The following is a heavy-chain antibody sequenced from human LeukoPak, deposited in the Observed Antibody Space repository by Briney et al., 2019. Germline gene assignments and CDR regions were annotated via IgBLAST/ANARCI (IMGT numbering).Heavy chain of an antibody. CDR1: GFTFSSYS. V-gene: IGHV3-48*04. CDR3: AKQGGYSDYETLDY. CDR2: ISSSHGTI. Sequence: PGGSLRLSCAASGFTFSSYSMNWVRQAPGKGLEWVSYISSSHGTIYYAESVKGRFTISRDNTKNSLYLQMNSLRPEDTAVYYCAKQGGYSDYETLDYWGQGTLVTVSS. J-gene: IGHJ4*02. D-gene: IGHD5-12*01.